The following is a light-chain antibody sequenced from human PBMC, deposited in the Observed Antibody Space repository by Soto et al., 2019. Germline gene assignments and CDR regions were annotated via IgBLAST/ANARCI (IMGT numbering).Light chain of an antibody. CDR3: SSHGGNSPYV. CDR2: EVN. Sequence: QSALTQPPSASGSPGQSVAISCTGTTGDIGNYNFVSWYQQHPGKAPKLLIFEVNKRPSGVPDRFSGSKSGNTASLTVSGLQAEDEADYYCSSHGGNSPYVFVTGTKVTVL. J-gene: IGLJ1*01. CDR1: TGDIGNYNF. V-gene: IGLV2-8*01.